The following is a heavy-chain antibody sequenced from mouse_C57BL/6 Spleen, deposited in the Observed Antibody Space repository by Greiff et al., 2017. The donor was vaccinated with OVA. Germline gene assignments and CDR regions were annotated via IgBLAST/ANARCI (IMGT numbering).Heavy chain of an antibody. J-gene: IGHJ2*01. D-gene: IGHD1-1*02. V-gene: IGHV5-9*01. Sequence: DVHLVESGGGLVKPGGSLKLSCAASGFTFSSYTMSWVRQTPEKRLEWVATISGGGGNTYYPDSVKGRFTISRDNAKNTLYLQMSSLRSEDTALYYCARQVVYYFDYWGQGTTLTVSS. CDR2: ISGGGGNT. CDR1: GFTFSSYT. CDR3: ARQVVYYFDY.